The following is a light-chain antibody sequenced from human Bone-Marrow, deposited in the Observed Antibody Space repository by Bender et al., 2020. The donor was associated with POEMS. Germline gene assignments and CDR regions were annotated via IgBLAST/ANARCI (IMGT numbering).Light chain of an antibody. V-gene: IGLV3-19*01. CDR3: QVRDSSSYHSV. CDR1: SLRSYY. CDR2: GTN. Sequence: SSELTQDPAVSVALGQTVRITCQGDSLRSYYANWYQQKPGQAPVLVIYGTNNRPSGIPDRFSGSSSGNTASLTITGTQAEDEADYYCQVRDSSSYHSVFGTGTKVTVL. J-gene: IGLJ1*01.